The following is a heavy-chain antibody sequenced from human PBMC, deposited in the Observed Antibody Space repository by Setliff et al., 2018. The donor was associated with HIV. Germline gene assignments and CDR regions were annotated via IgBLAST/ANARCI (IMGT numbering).Heavy chain of an antibody. CDR3: ARGYNYGYGGQGIHWWDAFDS. CDR2: INAGNGNT. J-gene: IGHJ4*02. CDR1: GYTFTNYA. V-gene: IGHV1-3*01. Sequence: ASVKVSCKASGYTFTNYAIHWVRQATGQRLEWMGWINAGNGNTKFSEQFQGRVLITSDTAASTVYLFLRSLKSEDTAGYYCARGYNYGYGGQGIHWWDAFDSWGKGTLVTVSS. D-gene: IGHD3-16*01.